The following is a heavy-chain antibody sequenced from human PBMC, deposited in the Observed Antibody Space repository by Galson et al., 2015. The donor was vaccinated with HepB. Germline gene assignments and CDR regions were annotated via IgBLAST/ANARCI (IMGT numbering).Heavy chain of an antibody. CDR3: ARQGATVTTSVIYSYYYGMDV. Sequence: SETLSLTCTVSGGSISSSSYYWGWIRQPPGKGLEWIGSIYYSGSTYYNPSLKSRVTISVDTSKNQFSLRLSSVTAADTAVYYCARQGATVTTSVIYSYYYGMDVWGQGTTVAVSS. CDR1: GGSISSSSYY. V-gene: IGHV4-39*01. D-gene: IGHD4-17*01. J-gene: IGHJ6*02. CDR2: IYYSGST.